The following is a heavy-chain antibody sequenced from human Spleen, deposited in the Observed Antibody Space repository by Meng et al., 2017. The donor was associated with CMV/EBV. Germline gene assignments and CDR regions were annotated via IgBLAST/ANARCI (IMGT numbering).Heavy chain of an antibody. CDR1: GFTFSDYY. CDR2: ISSSGSTI. Sequence: SGFTFSDYYMSWIRQAPGKGLEGVSYISSSGSTIYYADSVKGRFTISRDNAKNSLYLQMNSLRAEDTAVYYCARDPIFCSSTSCYTDYWGQGTLVTVSS. CDR3: ARDPIFCSSTSCYTDY. V-gene: IGHV3-11*04. D-gene: IGHD2-2*02. J-gene: IGHJ4*02.